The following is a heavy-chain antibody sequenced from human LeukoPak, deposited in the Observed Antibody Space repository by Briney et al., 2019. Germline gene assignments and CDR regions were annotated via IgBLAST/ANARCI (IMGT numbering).Heavy chain of an antibody. CDR2: IKQDGSET. J-gene: IGHJ4*02. V-gene: IGHV3-7*05. CDR3: ARTYIVATIWDLGY. CDR1: GFTFSSYW. Sequence: GGSLRLSCAASGFTFSSYWMSWVRQASGKGLEWGANIKQDGSETYYVDSVKGRFTISRDNAKNSVYLQMNSLRAEDTAVYYCARTYIVATIWDLGYWGQGTLVTVSS. D-gene: IGHD5-12*01.